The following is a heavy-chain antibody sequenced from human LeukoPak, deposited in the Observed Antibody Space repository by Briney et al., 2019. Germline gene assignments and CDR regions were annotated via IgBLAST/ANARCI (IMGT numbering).Heavy chain of an antibody. CDR2: IRSGGSTI. CDR3: ARGRADYYDSSTLGY. J-gene: IGHJ4*02. D-gene: IGHD3-22*01. Sequence: QAGGSLRLSCAASGFTFSSYEMNWVRQAPGKGLEWVSYIRSGGSTIYYADSVKGRFTISRDNAKNSLYLQMNSLRAEDTAVYYCARGRADYYDSSTLGYWGQGTLVTVSS. CDR1: GFTFSSYE. V-gene: IGHV3-48*03.